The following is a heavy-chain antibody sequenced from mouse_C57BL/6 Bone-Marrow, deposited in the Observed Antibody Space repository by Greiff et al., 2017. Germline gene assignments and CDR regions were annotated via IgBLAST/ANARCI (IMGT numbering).Heavy chain of an antibody. CDR1: GYTFTSYW. Sequence: VQLQQPGAELVKPGASVKMSCKASGYTFTSYWITWVKQRPGQGLEWIGDIYPGSGSTNYNEKFKSKATLTVDTSSSTAYLQLSSLTSEDSAVYYCASCYSNYWYYFDYWGQGTTLTVSS. J-gene: IGHJ2*01. V-gene: IGHV1-55*01. CDR2: IYPGSGST. D-gene: IGHD2-5*01. CDR3: ASCYSNYWYYFDY.